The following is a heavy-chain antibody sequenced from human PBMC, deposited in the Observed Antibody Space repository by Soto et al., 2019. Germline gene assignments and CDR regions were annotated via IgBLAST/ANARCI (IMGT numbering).Heavy chain of an antibody. CDR2: MNPNSGNT. V-gene: IGHV1-8*01. Sequence: QVQLVQSGAEVKKPGASVKVSCKASGYTFTSYDINWVRQATGQGLEWMGWMNPNSGNTGYAQKFQGRVTMTRNTTISTAYMEMSSLRSEDTAVYYGARERAAAGTGGFDPWGQGTLVTVSS. CDR3: ARERAAAGTGGFDP. D-gene: IGHD6-13*01. CDR1: GYTFTSYD. J-gene: IGHJ5*02.